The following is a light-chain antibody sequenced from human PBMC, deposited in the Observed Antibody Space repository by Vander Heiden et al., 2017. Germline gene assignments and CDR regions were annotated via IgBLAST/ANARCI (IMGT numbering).Light chain of an antibody. V-gene: IGLV3-27*01. CDR2: KDS. CDR1: VLAKKY. CDR3: YSAADNNPNWV. Sequence: SYELTQPSSVSVSTGQTARITCSGDVLAKKYARWFQQKPGQAPVLVIYKDSERPSGIPERFSGSSSGTTVTLTISGAQVEDEADYYCYSAADNNPNWVFGGGTKLTVL. J-gene: IGLJ3*02.